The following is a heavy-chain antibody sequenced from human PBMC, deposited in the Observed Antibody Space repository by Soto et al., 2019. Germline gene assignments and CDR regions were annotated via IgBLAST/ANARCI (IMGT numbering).Heavy chain of an antibody. CDR3: ARHENVRMGSWASVDY. Sequence: SETLSLTCTVSGGSISNYYWSWIRHPPGKKLEWIGYIYYSGSTNYNPSLKSRVTISVDTSKNQFSLKLSSVTAADTAVYYCARHENVRMGSWASVDYWGQGTLVTVSS. CDR1: GGSISNYY. V-gene: IGHV4-59*08. J-gene: IGHJ4*02. D-gene: IGHD2-15*01. CDR2: IYYSGST.